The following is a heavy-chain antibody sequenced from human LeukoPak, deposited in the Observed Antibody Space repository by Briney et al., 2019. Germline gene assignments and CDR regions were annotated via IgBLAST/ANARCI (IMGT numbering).Heavy chain of an antibody. V-gene: IGHV4-30-4*01. Sequence: SETLSLTCTVSGGSISSGDYYWSWIRQPPGKGLEWIGYIYYSGSTYYNPSLKSRVTISVDTSKNQFSLKLSSVTAADTAVYYCARGVPIYSSSWYLGYYFDYWGQGTLVTVSS. J-gene: IGHJ4*02. CDR3: ARGVPIYSSSWYLGYYFDY. D-gene: IGHD6-13*01. CDR1: GGSISSGDYY. CDR2: IYYSGST.